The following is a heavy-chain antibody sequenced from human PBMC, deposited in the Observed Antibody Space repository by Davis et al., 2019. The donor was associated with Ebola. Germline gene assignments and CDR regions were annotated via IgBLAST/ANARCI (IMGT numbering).Heavy chain of an antibody. J-gene: IGHJ5*02. CDR2: IYHSGST. Sequence: PSETLSLTCAVSGGSISSGGYSWSWIRQPPGKGLEWIGYIYHSGSTYYNPSLKSRVTISVDRSKNQFSLKLSSVTAADTAVYYCARDNGSGSSNWFDPWGQGTLVTVSS. CDR1: GGSISSGGYS. V-gene: IGHV4-30-2*01. D-gene: IGHD3-10*01. CDR3: ARDNGSGSSNWFDP.